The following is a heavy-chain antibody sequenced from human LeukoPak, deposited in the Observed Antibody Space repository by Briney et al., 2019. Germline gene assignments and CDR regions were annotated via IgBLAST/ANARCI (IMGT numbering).Heavy chain of an antibody. V-gene: IGHV4-31*03. CDR3: ARATTDYDSSGYYPDYFDY. CDR1: GGSISSGGYY. CDR2: IYYSGST. J-gene: IGHJ4*02. Sequence: SQTLSLTCTVSGGSISSGGYYWSWIRQHPGKGLEWIGYIYYSGSTYYNPSLKSRVTISVDTSKNQFSLKLSSVTAPDTAVYYCARATTDYDSSGYYPDYFDYWGQGTLVTVSS. D-gene: IGHD3-22*01.